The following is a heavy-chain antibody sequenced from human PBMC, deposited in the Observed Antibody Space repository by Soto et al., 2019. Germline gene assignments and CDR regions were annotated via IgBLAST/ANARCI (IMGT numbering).Heavy chain of an antibody. CDR1: GYTFTSYG. J-gene: IGHJ5*02. CDR3: ARRGGSCSGGSCPRVWFDP. D-gene: IGHD2-15*01. Sequence: GSVKVSCKASGYTFTSYGISWVRQAPGQGLEWMGWISGYNGNTNYAQKLQGRVTMTTDTSTSTAYMELRSLRSDDTAVYYCARRGGSCSGGSCPRVWFDPWGQGTLVTVSS. CDR2: ISGYNGNT. V-gene: IGHV1-18*04.